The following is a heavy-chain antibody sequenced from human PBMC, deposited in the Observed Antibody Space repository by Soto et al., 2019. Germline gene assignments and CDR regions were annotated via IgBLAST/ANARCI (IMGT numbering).Heavy chain of an antibody. D-gene: IGHD2-2*01. V-gene: IGHV3-48*01. Sequence: PGGSLRLSCAASGFTFSTYSMNWVRQAPGKGLEWLSYISSSNSIYYADSVKGRFTISRDNAENSLYLQMNSLRAEDTAVYYCTRGDVVVPTASPRNWFDPWGQGTLVTSPQ. CDR2: ISSSNSI. CDR3: TRGDVVVPTASPRNWFDP. J-gene: IGHJ5*02. CDR1: GFTFSTYS.